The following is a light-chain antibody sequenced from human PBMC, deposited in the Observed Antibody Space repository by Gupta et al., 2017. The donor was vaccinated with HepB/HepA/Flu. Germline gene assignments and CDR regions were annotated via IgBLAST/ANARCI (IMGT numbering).Light chain of an antibody. J-gene: IGKJ5*01. CDR3: QQRSNWPPIT. CDR1: QSVSSY. V-gene: IGKV3-11*01. Sequence: EIVLTQSPATLSLSPGERATLSCRASQSVSSYLAWYQQQPGQAPRLLIYDASTRATGIPVRCIGSGSATDFTLTISSLEPEDFAVDYCQQRSNWPPITFGQGTRLEIK. CDR2: DAS.